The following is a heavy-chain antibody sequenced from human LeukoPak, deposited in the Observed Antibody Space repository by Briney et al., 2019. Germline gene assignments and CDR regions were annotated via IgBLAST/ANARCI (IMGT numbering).Heavy chain of an antibody. Sequence: ASVKVSCKASGYTFTSYGISWVRQAPGQGLEWMGWISAYNGNTNYAQKLQGRVTMTTDTSTSTAYMELRSLRSDDTAVYHCARGAKKSTYYDILTGYSPHAYWGQGTLVTVSS. J-gene: IGHJ4*02. D-gene: IGHD3-9*01. CDR1: GYTFTSYG. CDR3: ARGAKKSTYYDILTGYSPHAY. CDR2: ISAYNGNT. V-gene: IGHV1-18*01.